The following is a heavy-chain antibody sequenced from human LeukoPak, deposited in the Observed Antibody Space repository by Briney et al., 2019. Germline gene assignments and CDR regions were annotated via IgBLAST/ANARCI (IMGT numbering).Heavy chain of an antibody. V-gene: IGHV4-61*02. CDR2: IYTSGST. CDR1: GGSISSGSYY. J-gene: IGHJ4*02. Sequence: PSETLSPTCTVSGGSISSGSYYWSWIRQPAGKGLEWIGRIYTSGSTNYNPSLKSRVTISVDTSKNQFSLKLSSVTAADTAVYYCARGRHGLQPFDYWGQGTLVTVSS. D-gene: IGHD4-17*01. CDR3: ARGRHGLQPFDY.